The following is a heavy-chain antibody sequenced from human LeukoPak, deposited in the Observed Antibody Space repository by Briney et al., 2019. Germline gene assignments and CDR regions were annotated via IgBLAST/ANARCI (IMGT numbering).Heavy chain of an antibody. V-gene: IGHV1-2*02. Sequence: ASVKVSCKASGYTFTGYYMHWVRQAPGQGLEWMGWINPNSGGTNYAQKFQGRVTMTRDTSISTAYMELSRLRSDDTAVYYCASSDPRTSGSYNYRGQGTLVTVSS. CDR3: ASSDPRTSGSYNY. D-gene: IGHD1-26*01. CDR1: GYTFTGYY. CDR2: INPNSGGT. J-gene: IGHJ4*02.